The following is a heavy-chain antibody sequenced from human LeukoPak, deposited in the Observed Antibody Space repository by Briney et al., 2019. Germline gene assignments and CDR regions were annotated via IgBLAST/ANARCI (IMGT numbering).Heavy chain of an antibody. J-gene: IGHJ6*03. CDR1: GYSFTSYY. Sequence: ASVKVSCKASGYSFTSYYMHWVRQAPGQGLEWMGIINPSGGSTSYAQKFQGRVTITADKSTSTAYMELSSLRSEDTAVYYCARTPVGYYGSGSYYYMDVWGKGTTVTVSS. CDR3: ARTPVGYYGSGSYYYMDV. D-gene: IGHD3-10*01. V-gene: IGHV1-46*01. CDR2: INPSGGST.